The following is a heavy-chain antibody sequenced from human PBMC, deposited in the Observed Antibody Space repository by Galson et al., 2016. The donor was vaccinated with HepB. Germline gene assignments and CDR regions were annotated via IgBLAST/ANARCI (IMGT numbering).Heavy chain of an antibody. V-gene: IGHV3-30*02. CDR2: IGWDGNEK. Sequence: SLRLSCAASGFIFSDFGMHWVRQAPGKGLEWAAFIGWDGNEKHYGDSVRGRFTISRDNSKNTLSLEMNSLSAEDTALYYCAKEEHNTGWTYGDFWGQGTPVTVSS. J-gene: IGHJ4*02. D-gene: IGHD1-7*01. CDR1: GFIFSDFG. CDR3: AKEEHNTGWTYGDF.